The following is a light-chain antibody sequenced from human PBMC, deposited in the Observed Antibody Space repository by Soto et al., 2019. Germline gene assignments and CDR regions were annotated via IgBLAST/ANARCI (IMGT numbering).Light chain of an antibody. CDR1: NSDVGGYNY. Sequence: QSALTQPASVSGSPGQSITISCTGTNSDVGGYNYVSWYQQHPGKAPKLMIYEVSDRPSGVPDRFSGSKSGNTASLSISGLQAEDEADYYCCSYAGSYTVLFGGGTKLTVL. J-gene: IGLJ2*01. CDR3: CSYAGSYTVL. V-gene: IGLV2-11*01. CDR2: EVS.